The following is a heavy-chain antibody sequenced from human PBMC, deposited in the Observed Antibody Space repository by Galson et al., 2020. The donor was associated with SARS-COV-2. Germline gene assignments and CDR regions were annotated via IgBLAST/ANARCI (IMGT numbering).Heavy chain of an antibody. CDR3: AREEGGGNCSGGSCYYYGMDV. CDR1: GYTFTGYY. CDR2: INPNSGGT. V-gene: IGHV1-2*02. J-gene: IGHJ6*02. D-gene: IGHD2-15*01. Sequence: ASVKVSCTASGYTFTGYYMHWVRQAPGQGLEWMGWINPNSGGTNYAQKFQGRVTMTRDTSISTAYMELSRLRSDDTAVYYCAREEGGGNCSGGSCYYYGMDVWGQGTTVTVSS.